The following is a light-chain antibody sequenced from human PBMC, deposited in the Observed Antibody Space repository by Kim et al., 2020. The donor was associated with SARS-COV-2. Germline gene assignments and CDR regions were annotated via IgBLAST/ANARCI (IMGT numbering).Light chain of an antibody. Sequence: ALGQTVSITCQGDSSRSYFASWYQQRPGQAPILVLYPETNRPSGIPDRFSGSVSGNMSSLTITGAQAEDEADYYCNSRDSSGDRWVFGGGTQLTVL. J-gene: IGLJ3*02. V-gene: IGLV3-19*01. CDR2: PET. CDR1: SSRSYF. CDR3: NSRDSSGDRWV.